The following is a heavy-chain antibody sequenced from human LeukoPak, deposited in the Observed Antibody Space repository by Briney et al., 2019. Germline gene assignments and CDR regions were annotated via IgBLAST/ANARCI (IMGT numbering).Heavy chain of an antibody. CDR2: INPNSGGT. V-gene: IGHV1-2*04. CDR1: GYTFTSYY. J-gene: IGHJ6*02. CDR3: ARGGLRYFDWLEPVYYYGMDV. D-gene: IGHD3-9*01. Sequence: ASVKVSCKASGYTFTSYYMHWVRQAPGQGLEWMGWINPNSGGTNYAQKFQGWVTMTRDTSISIAYMELSRLRSDDTAVYYCARGGLRYFDWLEPVYYYGMDVWGQGTTVTVSS.